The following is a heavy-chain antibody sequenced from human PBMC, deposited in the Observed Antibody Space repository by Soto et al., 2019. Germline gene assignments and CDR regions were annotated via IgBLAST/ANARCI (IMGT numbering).Heavy chain of an antibody. V-gene: IGHV3-30*18. Sequence: GSLRLSCAASGFTFSSYGMHWVRQAPGKGLEWVAVISYDGSNKYYADSVKGRFTISRDNSKNTLYLQMNSLRAEDTAVYYCANAGYSSGWYLYYYYYGMDVWGQGTTVTVSS. CDR3: ANAGYSSGWYLYYYYYGMDV. CDR2: ISYDGSNK. D-gene: IGHD6-19*01. J-gene: IGHJ6*02. CDR1: GFTFSSYG.